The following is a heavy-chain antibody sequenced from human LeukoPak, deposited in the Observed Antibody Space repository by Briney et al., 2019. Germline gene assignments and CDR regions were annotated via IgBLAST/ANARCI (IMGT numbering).Heavy chain of an antibody. Sequence: SETLSLTCTVSGYSISSGYYWGWIRQPPGKGLEWIGSIYHSGSTYYNPSLKSRVTISVDTSKNQFSLKLSSVTAADTAVYYCAGPSDYGDYASGLWGQGTLVTVSS. J-gene: IGHJ4*02. CDR2: IYHSGST. CDR3: AGPSDYGDYASGL. CDR1: GYSISSGYY. D-gene: IGHD4-17*01. V-gene: IGHV4-38-2*02.